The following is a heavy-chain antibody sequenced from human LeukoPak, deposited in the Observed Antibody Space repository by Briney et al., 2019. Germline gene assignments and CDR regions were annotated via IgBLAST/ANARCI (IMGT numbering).Heavy chain of an antibody. CDR3: ARDGTTVVTLGWFDP. V-gene: IGHV1-69*04. CDR1: GGTFSSYA. J-gene: IGHJ5*02. Sequence: ASVKVSCKASGGTFSSYAISWVRQAPGQGLEWMGRIIPILGIANYAQKFQGRVTITADKSTSTAYMELSSLRSEDTAVYYCARDGTTVVTLGWFDPWGQGTLVTVSS. D-gene: IGHD4-17*01. CDR2: IIPILGIA.